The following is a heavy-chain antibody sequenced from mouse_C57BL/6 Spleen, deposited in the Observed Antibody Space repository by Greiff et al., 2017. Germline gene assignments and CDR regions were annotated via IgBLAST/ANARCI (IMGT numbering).Heavy chain of an antibody. J-gene: IGHJ2*01. CDR1: GFTFSDAW. Sequence: EVQLQESGGGLVQPGGSMKLSCAASGFTFSDAWMDWVRQSPEKGLEWVAEIRNKANNHATYYAESVKGRFTISRDDSKSSVYLQMNSLRAEDTGIYYCTRVGDYDDGYYFDYWGQGTTLTVSS. V-gene: IGHV6-6*01. D-gene: IGHD2-4*01. CDR3: TRVGDYDDGYYFDY. CDR2: IRNKANNHAT.